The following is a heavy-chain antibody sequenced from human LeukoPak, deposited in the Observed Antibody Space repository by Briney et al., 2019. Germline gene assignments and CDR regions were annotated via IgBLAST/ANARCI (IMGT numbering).Heavy chain of an antibody. CDR2: IYTSGST. V-gene: IGHV4-4*07. D-gene: IGHD3-10*01. Sequence: PSDTLSLPCTVSGDPISRYYRRCLPDPAGRGRECIGHIYTSGSTNYNPSLKSRVTMSVDTSKNQFSLKLSSVTAADTAVYYCAGLGGYYGSGSYLSWFDPWGQGTLVTVSS. J-gene: IGHJ5*02. CDR3: AGLGGYYGSGSYLSWFDP. CDR1: GDPISRYY.